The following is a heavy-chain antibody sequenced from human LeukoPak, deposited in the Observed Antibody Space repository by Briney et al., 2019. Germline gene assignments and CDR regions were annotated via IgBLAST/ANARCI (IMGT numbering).Heavy chain of an antibody. Sequence: AASVKVSCKASGFTFTSSAVQWVRQARGQRLEWIGWIVVGSGNTNYAQKFQERVTITRDMSTSTAYMELSSLRSEDTAVYYCARDPPSYYDSSGYPWGQGTLVTVSS. V-gene: IGHV1-58*01. D-gene: IGHD3-22*01. CDR3: ARDPPSYYDSSGYP. J-gene: IGHJ4*02. CDR2: IVVGSGNT. CDR1: GFTFTSSA.